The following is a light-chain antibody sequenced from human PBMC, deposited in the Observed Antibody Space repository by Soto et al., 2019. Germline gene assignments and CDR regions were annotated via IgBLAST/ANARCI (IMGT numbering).Light chain of an antibody. V-gene: IGLV1-51*02. Sequence: QSVLTQPPSVSAAPGQKITISCSGSSSNIGNNYVSWYQQLPGTDPKLLIYENNKRPSGIPDRFSGSKSGTSATLVIIGLQTGDEADYYCGTWDSSLSAGVFGGGTKLTVL. J-gene: IGLJ3*02. CDR1: SSNIGNNY. CDR3: GTWDSSLSAGV. CDR2: ENN.